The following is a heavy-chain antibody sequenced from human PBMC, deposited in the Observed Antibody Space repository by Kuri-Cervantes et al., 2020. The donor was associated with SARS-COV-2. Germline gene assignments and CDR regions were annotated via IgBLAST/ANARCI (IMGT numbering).Heavy chain of an antibody. CDR1: GFTFSSYA. CDR2: ISSNGGST. J-gene: IGHJ1*01. Sequence: GESLKISCAASGFTFSSYAMNWVRQAPGKGLEYVSAISSNGGSTYYADSVKGRFTISRDNSKNTLYLQMNSLRAEDTAVYYCAKVLKRNSGWYGYFQHWGQGTLVTVSS. CDR3: AKVLKRNSGWYGYFQH. D-gene: IGHD6-19*01. V-gene: IGHV3-64*02.